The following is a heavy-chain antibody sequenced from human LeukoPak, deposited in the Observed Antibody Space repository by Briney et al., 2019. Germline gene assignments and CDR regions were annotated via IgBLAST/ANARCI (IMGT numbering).Heavy chain of an antibody. CDR2: IYYSGST. CDR1: GGSISSYY. V-gene: IGHV4-59*12. J-gene: IGHJ4*02. D-gene: IGHD3-3*01. CDR3: AREPPNDFWSGYYFFDY. Sequence: SETLSLTCTVSGGSISSYYWSWIRQPPGKGLEWIGYIYYSGSTNYNPSLKSRVTISVDTSKNQFSLKLSSVTAADTAVYYCAREPPNDFWSGYYFFDYWGQGTLVTVSS.